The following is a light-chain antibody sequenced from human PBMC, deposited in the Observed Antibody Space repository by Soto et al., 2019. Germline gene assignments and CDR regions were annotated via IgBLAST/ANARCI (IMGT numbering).Light chain of an antibody. CDR2: DVS. V-gene: IGLV2-11*01. Sequence: QSALTQPRSVSGSPGQSVTISCTGTSNNVGGYDDVSWYQQHPGKAPKFIIYDVSQRPSGVPDRFSGSKSGNTASLTISGLQAEDEADYYCCSYAGNLSYVFGTGTKVTVX. CDR3: CSYAGNLSYV. CDR1: SNNVGGYDD. J-gene: IGLJ1*01.